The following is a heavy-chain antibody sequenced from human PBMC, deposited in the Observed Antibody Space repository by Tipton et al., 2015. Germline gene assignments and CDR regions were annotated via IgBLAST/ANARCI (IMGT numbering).Heavy chain of an antibody. V-gene: IGHV4-31*03. J-gene: IGHJ4*02. CDR3: ARSRGASDSGGLAGY. CDR1: GGFISSGGYY. D-gene: IGHD2-15*01. Sequence: TLSLTCSVSGGFISSGGYYWSWIRQHPGKGLEWIGYVSYIKGTYYNASLKSRLTISVDVSKNEFSLNLSSVTAADTAVYYCARSRGASDSGGLAGYWGQGTLVTVSS. CDR2: VSYIKGT.